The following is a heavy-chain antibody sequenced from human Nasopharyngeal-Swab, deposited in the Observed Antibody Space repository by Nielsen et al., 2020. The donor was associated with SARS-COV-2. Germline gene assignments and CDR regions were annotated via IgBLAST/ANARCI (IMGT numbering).Heavy chain of an antibody. Sequence: RQCPGNGLDLVGEINHSGSTNYNPSLKRRVTISVDTSKNQFSLKLSSVTAADTAVYYCARGKRSNYFRVSPPNWFDPWGQGTLVTVSS. CDR3: ARGKRSNYFRVSPPNWFDP. CDR2: INHSGST. V-gene: IGHV4-34*01. J-gene: IGHJ5*02. D-gene: IGHD2/OR15-2a*01.